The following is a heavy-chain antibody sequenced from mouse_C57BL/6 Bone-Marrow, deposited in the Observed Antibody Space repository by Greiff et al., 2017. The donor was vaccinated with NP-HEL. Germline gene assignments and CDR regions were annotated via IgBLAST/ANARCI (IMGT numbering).Heavy chain of an antibody. V-gene: IGHV1-50*01. Sequence: VQLQQPGAELVKPGASVKLSCKASGYTFTSYWMQWVNQRPGQGLEWIGEIDPSDSYTNYNQKFKGKATLTVDTSSSTAYMQLSSLTSEDSAVYYCASGQLRWFAYWGQGTRVTVSA. CDR3: ASGQLRWFAY. J-gene: IGHJ3*01. CDR1: GYTFTSYW. D-gene: IGHD3-2*02. CDR2: IDPSDSYT.